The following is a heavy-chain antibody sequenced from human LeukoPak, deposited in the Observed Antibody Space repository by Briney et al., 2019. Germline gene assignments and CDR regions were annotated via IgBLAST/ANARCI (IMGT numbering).Heavy chain of an antibody. D-gene: IGHD6-19*01. Sequence: PGGSLRLSCTASGFTFCDYIMSWFRQAPGKGVEWIGFISGGTTEYAASVKGRFTISKDYSTSNAYLQMNSLTTEDTAFYYCSRGSGWLSVYWGQGTLVTVSS. J-gene: IGHJ4*02. V-gene: IGHV3-49*03. CDR2: ISGGTT. CDR1: GFTFCDYI. CDR3: SRGSGWLSVY.